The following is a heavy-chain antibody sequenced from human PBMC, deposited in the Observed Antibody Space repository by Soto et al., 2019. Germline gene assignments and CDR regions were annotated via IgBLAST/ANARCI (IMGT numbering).Heavy chain of an antibody. J-gene: IGHJ4*02. D-gene: IGHD6-19*01. CDR2: ISVSGAST. CDR3: AKEGGKYSSGWYSGY. CDR1: GFTFSSNA. V-gene: IGHV3-23*01. Sequence: EVQLLESGGGLVQPGGSLRLSCAASGFTFSSNAMSWVRQAPGKGLEWVSTISVSGASTYYADSVKGRFTISRDNSNNTLYLQINNLGAEDTAVYYCAKEGGKYSSGWYSGYWGQGALVTVSS.